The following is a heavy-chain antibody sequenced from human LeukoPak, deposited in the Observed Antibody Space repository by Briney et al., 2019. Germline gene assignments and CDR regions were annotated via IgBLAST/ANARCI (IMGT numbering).Heavy chain of an antibody. Sequence: PGGSLRLSCAASGFTFSSYGVHWIRQAPGKGLEWVAVISYDGSNKYYADSVKGRFTISRDNSKNTLYLQMNSLRAEDTAVYYCAKGRLYYDILTGLGPWGQGTLVTVSS. J-gene: IGHJ5*02. CDR3: AKGRLYYDILTGLGP. CDR1: GFTFSSYG. V-gene: IGHV3-30*18. D-gene: IGHD3-9*01. CDR2: ISYDGSNK.